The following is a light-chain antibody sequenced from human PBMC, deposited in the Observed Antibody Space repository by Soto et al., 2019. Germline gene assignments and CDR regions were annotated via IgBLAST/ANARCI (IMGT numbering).Light chain of an antibody. CDR1: SSDIGNYNY. CDR2: EVS. CDR3: SSYSDRNALV. Sequence: QSALTQRPSASGSPGQSVTISCTGTSSDIGNYNYVSWYQQHPGKAPKLMISEVSRRPPGVPNRFSGSKSGNTASLTVSGLQPEDEADYYCSSYSDRNALVFGGGTQLTVL. V-gene: IGLV2-8*01. J-gene: IGLJ3*02.